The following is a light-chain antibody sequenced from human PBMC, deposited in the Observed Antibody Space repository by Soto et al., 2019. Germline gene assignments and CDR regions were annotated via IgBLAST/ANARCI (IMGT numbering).Light chain of an antibody. CDR3: CSYAGTYTPL. Sequence: QSALTQPRSVSGSPGQSVTISCTGTSSDVGGYNYVSWYQHNPDKAPKLMIFDVSARPSGVPDRFSGSKSANTASLTISGLQAEDEADYYCCSYAGTYTPLFGGGTKLTVL. J-gene: IGLJ2*01. CDR2: DVS. V-gene: IGLV2-11*01. CDR1: SSDVGGYNY.